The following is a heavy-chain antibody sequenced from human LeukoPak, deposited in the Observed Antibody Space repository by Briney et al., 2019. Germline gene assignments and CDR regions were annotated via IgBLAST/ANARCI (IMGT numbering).Heavy chain of an antibody. D-gene: IGHD2-15*01. V-gene: IGHV4-34*01. CDR3: ARVVVAAADAFDI. CDR1: GGSFSGYY. CDR2: INHSGST. J-gene: IGHJ3*02. Sequence: SETLSLTCAVYGGSFSGYYWSWIRQPPGKGLEWIGEINHSGSTNYNPSLKSRVTISVDTCKNQFSLKLSSVTAADTAEYYCARVVVAAADAFDIWGQGTMVTVSS.